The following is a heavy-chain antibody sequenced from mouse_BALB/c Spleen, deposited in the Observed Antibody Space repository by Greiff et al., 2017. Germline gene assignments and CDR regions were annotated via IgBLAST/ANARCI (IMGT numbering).Heavy chain of an antibody. V-gene: IGHV5-12-1*01. CDR2: ISSGGGST. CDR3: ARLMAGYYAMDY. CDR1: GFSLTSYG. Sequence: EVKLVESGPGLVAPSQSLSITCTVSGFSLTSYGVHWVRQTPEKRLEWVAYISSGGGSTYYPDTVKGRFTISRDNAKNTLYLQMSSLKSEDTAMYYCARLMAGYYAMDYWGQGTSVTVSS. J-gene: IGHJ4*01.